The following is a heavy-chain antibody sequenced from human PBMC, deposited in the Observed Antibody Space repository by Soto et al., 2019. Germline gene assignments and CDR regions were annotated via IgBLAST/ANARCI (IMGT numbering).Heavy chain of an antibody. CDR3: ARDRGSHYYDSSGSYYFDY. CDR2: IYYSGST. Sequence: TLSLTGTVPGGSISSGDYYWSWIRQHPGKGLEWIGYIYYSGSTYYNPSLKSRVTISVDTSKNQFSLKLSSVTAADTAVYYCARDRGSHYYDSSGSYYFDYWGQGTLVTVSS. V-gene: IGHV4-31*03. CDR1: GGSISSGDYY. D-gene: IGHD3-22*01. J-gene: IGHJ4*02.